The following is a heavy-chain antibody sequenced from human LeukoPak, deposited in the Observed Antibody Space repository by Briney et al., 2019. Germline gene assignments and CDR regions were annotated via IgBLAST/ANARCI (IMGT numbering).Heavy chain of an antibody. CDR3: TKVRSGSSNWALRVFDY. Sequence: GGSLRLSCTVSGFTFSSEAMGWVRQLPGGGLEWVSPISPAGGTTYYAESMKGRFTISRDNSKSTLYLQMNNLGVEDTAVYYCTKVRSGSSNWALRVFDYWGQGALVTVSS. D-gene: IGHD6-13*01. CDR2: ISPAGGTT. CDR1: GFTFSSEA. V-gene: IGHV3-23*01. J-gene: IGHJ4*02.